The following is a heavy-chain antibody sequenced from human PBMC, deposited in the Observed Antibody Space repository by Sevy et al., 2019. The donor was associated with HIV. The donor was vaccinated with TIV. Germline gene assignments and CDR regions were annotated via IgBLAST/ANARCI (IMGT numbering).Heavy chain of an antibody. CDR3: AKRGESSNWYTHAFDI. J-gene: IGHJ3*02. V-gene: IGHV3-23*01. Sequence: GGSLRLSCAASGFTFTNYAMSWVRQAPGKGLEWVSSTSYSGGNTNYADSVKGRFTISRDTSKNTVYLQMNSLRVEDMAVYFCAKRGESSNWYTHAFDIWGQGTMVTVSS. D-gene: IGHD4-4*01. CDR2: TSYSGGNT. CDR1: GFTFTNYA.